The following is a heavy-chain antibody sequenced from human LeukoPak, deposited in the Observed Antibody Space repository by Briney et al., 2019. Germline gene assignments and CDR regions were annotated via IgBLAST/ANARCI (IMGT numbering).Heavy chain of an antibody. CDR2: TYYRSKWYN. D-gene: IGHD4-17*01. J-gene: IGHJ4*02. V-gene: IGHV6-1*01. CDR1: GDSVSNNRAD. Sequence: SQTLSLTCAISGDSVSNNRADWNWIRQSPSRGLEWLGRTYYRSKWYNGYALSVKSRITINPDTSKNQFSLQLNSVTPEDTAVYYCARIATVTQDDYWGQGTLVTVSS. CDR3: ARIATVTQDDY.